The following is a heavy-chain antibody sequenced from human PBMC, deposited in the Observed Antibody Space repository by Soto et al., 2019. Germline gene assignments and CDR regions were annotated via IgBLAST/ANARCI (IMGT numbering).Heavy chain of an antibody. J-gene: IGHJ6*02. CDR2: IYYSGST. V-gene: IGHV4-59*01. D-gene: IGHD3-3*01. Sequence: SETLSLTCTVSGGSISSYYWSWIRQPPGKGLEWIGYIYYSGSTNYNPSLKSRVTISVDTSKNLFSLKLSSVTAADTAVYYCARGVGITIFGVVIRYGMDVWGQGTTVTVSS. CDR3: ARGVGITIFGVVIRYGMDV. CDR1: GGSISSYY.